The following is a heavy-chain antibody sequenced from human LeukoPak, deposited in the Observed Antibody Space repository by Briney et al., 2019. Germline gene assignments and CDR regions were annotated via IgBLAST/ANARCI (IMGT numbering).Heavy chain of an antibody. D-gene: IGHD6-6*01. CDR3: ARDYSSSSRYFDY. V-gene: IGHV3-30*04. J-gene: IGHJ4*02. CDR1: GFTLSSYA. Sequence: GGSLRLSCAASGFTLSSYATHWVRQAPGKGLEWVAVISYDGSNKYYADSVKGRFTISRDNSKNTLYLQMNSLRAEDTAVYYCARDYSSSSRYFDYWGQGTLVTVSS. CDR2: ISYDGSNK.